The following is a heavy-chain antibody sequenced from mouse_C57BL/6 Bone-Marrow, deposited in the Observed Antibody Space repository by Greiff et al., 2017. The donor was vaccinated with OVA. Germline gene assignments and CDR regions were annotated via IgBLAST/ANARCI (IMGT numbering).Heavy chain of an antibody. Sequence: QVQLQQSGAELVKPGASVMISCKASGYTFTDYYINWVKQRPGQGLEWIGKIGPGSGSTYYNEKFKGKATLTADKSSSTAYMQLSSLTSEDSAVYFCARSTIYYYGSSYYFDYWGQGTTLTVSS. CDR1: GYTFTDYY. D-gene: IGHD1-1*01. CDR3: ARSTIYYYGSSYYFDY. CDR2: IGPGSGST. V-gene: IGHV1-77*01. J-gene: IGHJ2*01.